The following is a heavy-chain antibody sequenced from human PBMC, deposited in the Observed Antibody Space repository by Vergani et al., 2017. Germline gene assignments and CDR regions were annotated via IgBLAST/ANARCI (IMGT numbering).Heavy chain of an antibody. CDR3: ARRNSRMGYAFDI. J-gene: IGHJ3*02. CDR1: GYSFTSYW. Sequence: EVQLVQSGEEVKKPGESLTISCKGSGYSFTSYWIGWVRQMPGKGLEWMGIIYPGDSDTRYSPSFQGQVTISADKSISTAYLQWSSLKASDTAMYYCARRNSRMGYAFDIWGQGTMVTVSS. D-gene: IGHD3-16*01. V-gene: IGHV5-51*01. CDR2: IYPGDSDT.